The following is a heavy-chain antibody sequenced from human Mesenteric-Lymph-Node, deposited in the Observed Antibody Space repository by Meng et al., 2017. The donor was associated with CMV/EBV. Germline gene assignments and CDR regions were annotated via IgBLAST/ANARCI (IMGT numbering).Heavy chain of an antibody. CDR2: ISGSGGST. Sequence: LSLTCAASGFTFSSYAMSWVRQAPGKGLEWVSAISGSGGSTYYADSVKGRFTISRDNSKNTLYLQMNSLRAEDTAVYYCAKPKTGDFVVISPFDWGQGTLVTVSS. D-gene: IGHD2/OR15-2a*01. J-gene: IGHJ4*02. CDR3: AKPKTGDFVVISPFD. V-gene: IGHV3-23*01. CDR1: GFTFSSYA.